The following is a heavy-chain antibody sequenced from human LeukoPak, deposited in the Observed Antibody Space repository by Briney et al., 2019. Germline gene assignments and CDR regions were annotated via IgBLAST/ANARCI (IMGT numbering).Heavy chain of an antibody. CDR2: IYYSGST. D-gene: IGHD6-19*01. Sequence: SETLSLTCTVSGGSISSSSYYWGWIRQPPGTGLEWIGSIYYSGSTYYNPSLKSRVTISVDTSKNQFSLKLSSVTAADTAVYYCARGEAVAGTVDYWGQGTLVTVSS. CDR3: ARGEAVAGTVDY. CDR1: GGSISSSSYY. J-gene: IGHJ4*02. V-gene: IGHV4-39*07.